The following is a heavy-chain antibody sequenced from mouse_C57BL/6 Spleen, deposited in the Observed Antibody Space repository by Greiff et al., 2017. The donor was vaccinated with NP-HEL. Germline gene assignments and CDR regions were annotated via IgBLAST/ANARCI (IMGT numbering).Heavy chain of an antibody. CDR1: GYTFTDYY. CDR2: INPNNGGT. D-gene: IGHD3-2*02. J-gene: IGHJ1*03. CDR3: ARSSLDSSGYGYFDV. V-gene: IGHV1-26*01. Sequence: EVQLQQSGPELVKPGASVKISCKASGYTFTDYYMNWVKQSHGKSLEWIGDINPNNGGTSYNQKFKGKATLTVDKSSSTAYMELRSLTSEDSAVYYCARSSLDSSGYGYFDVWGTGTTVTVSS.